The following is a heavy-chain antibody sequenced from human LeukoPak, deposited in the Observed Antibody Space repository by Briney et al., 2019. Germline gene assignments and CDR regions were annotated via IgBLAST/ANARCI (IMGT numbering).Heavy chain of an antibody. D-gene: IGHD3-10*01. CDR2: IYSSGVT. CDR1: GFTVSSNY. CDR3: ARLEVRGVIGP. Sequence: GGSLRLSCEASGFTVSSNYMNWVRQAPGKGLEWVSIIYSSGVTYYADSVKGRFTISRDNSKNTLYLQMNSVQAEDTAVYYCARLEVRGVIGPWGQGTLVTVSS. V-gene: IGHV3-53*01. J-gene: IGHJ5*02.